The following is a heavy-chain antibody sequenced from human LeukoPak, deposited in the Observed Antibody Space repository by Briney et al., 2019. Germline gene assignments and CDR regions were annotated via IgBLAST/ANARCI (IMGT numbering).Heavy chain of an antibody. J-gene: IGHJ4*02. Sequence: AGGSLGLSCTASGLTFSSYGMHWVRQAPGKGLEWVAFIRFDGSNKYYADSVKGRFTISRDNSENTLYLQMNSLRAEDTAVYYCAKDYESGDIVVVVAAFDYFDYWGQGTLVTVSS. CDR3: AKDYESGDIVVVVAAFDYFDY. CDR1: GLTFSSYG. D-gene: IGHD2-15*01. CDR2: IRFDGSNK. V-gene: IGHV3-30*02.